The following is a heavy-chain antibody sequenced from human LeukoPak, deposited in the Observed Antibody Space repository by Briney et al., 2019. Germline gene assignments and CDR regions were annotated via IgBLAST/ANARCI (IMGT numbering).Heavy chain of an antibody. CDR1: GGSISSGDYY. Sequence: SETLSLTCTVSGGSISSGDYYWSRIRQPPGKGLEWIGYIYYSGSTYYNPSLKSRVTISVDTSKNQFSLKLSSVTAADTAVYYCAREVTTFPNWFDPWGQGTLVTVSS. J-gene: IGHJ5*02. CDR3: AREVTTFPNWFDP. V-gene: IGHV4-30-4*01. CDR2: IYYSGST. D-gene: IGHD4-17*01.